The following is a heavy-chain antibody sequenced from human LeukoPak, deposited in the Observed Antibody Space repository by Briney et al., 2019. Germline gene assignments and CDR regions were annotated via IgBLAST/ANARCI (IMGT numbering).Heavy chain of an antibody. Sequence: GGSLRHSCAASGFTFSIYVMHWVRQAPGKGLEYVSAISGNGVRTNYANSVKGRFTMSRDNSKNTLFLQMDSLRAEDTAVYYCARDRVGSSRSEFDSWGQGTLVTVSS. D-gene: IGHD6-13*01. CDR2: ISGNGVRT. CDR3: ARDRVGSSRSEFDS. CDR1: GFTFSIYV. V-gene: IGHV3-64*01. J-gene: IGHJ4*02.